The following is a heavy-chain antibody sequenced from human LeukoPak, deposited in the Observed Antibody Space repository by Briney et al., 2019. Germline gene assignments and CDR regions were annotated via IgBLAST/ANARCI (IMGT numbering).Heavy chain of an antibody. V-gene: IGHV5-51*01. D-gene: IGHD1-26*01. CDR3: ARFPATLEEWEQPFDY. CDR1: GYSFTSYW. Sequence: GESLKISCKGSGYSFTSYWIGWVRQMSGKGLEWMGTIYPGDSDTRYSPSFQGQVTISADKSISTAYLQWSSLKASDTAMYYCARFPATLEEWEQPFDYWGQGTLVTVSS. CDR2: IYPGDSDT. J-gene: IGHJ4*02.